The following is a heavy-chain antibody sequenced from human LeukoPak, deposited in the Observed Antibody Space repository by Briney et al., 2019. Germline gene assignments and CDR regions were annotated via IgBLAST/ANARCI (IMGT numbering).Heavy chain of an antibody. CDR3: AGTYYYDSSGYYYYSL. D-gene: IGHD3-22*01. CDR1: GGSMSSYY. J-gene: IGHJ4*02. Sequence: PSETLSLTCTVSGGSMSSYYWSWIRQPPGKGLEWIGYIYYSGSTNYSPSLKSRVTISVDTSKNQFSLKLSSVTAADTAVYYCAGTYYYDSSGYYYYSLWGQGTLVTVSS. CDR2: IYYSGST. V-gene: IGHV4-59*01.